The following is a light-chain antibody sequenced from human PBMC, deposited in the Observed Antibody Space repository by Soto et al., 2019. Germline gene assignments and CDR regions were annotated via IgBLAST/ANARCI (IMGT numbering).Light chain of an antibody. CDR2: GAS. Sequence: EIVLTQTPGTLSLSPGERATLSCRASQSVTSSHLAWYQQKPGQAPRLLIYGASTRATGVPTRFSGSRSGAEFTLTINSLQSEDFAVYYCQPYNNWPLTFGGGTKVEIK. CDR1: QSVTSSH. CDR3: QPYNNWPLT. V-gene: IGKV3-15*01. J-gene: IGKJ4*01.